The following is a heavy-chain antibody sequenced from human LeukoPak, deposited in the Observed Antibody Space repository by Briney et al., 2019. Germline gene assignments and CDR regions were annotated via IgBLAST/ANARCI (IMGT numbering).Heavy chain of an antibody. CDR3: ARLLNFWSGYPPYYYMDV. Sequence: PSETLSLTCAVYGGSFSGYYWSWIRQPPGKGLEWIGEINHSGSTNYNPSLKSRVSISVDTSKNQFSLKLSSVAAADTAVYYCARLLNFWSGYPPYYYMDVWGKGTTVTVSS. D-gene: IGHD3-3*01. CDR1: GGSFSGYY. J-gene: IGHJ6*03. V-gene: IGHV4-34*01. CDR2: INHSGST.